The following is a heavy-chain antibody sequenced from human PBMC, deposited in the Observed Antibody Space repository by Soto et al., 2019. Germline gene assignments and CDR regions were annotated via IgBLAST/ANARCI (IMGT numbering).Heavy chain of an antibody. CDR1: GGSISSGGYS. J-gene: IGHJ4*02. D-gene: IGHD2-21*02. CDR2: VYHSGNP. Sequence: QLQLQESGSGLVKPSQTLSLTCAVSGGSISSGGYSWSWIRQPPGKGLEWIGCVYHSGNPYYNPSLKGRVTISLDRSKNQFSLELGSVTAADTAVYYCARLALVTRIFDYWGQGTLVTVSS. CDR3: ARLALVTRIFDY. V-gene: IGHV4-30-2*01.